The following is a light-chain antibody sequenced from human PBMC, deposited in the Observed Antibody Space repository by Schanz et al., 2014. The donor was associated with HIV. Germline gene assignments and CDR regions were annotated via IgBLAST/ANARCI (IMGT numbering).Light chain of an antibody. CDR2: GAS. CDR1: QNIGSNY. J-gene: IGKJ4*01. Sequence: EVVLTQSPGTLSLSAGERATLSCRASQNIGSNYLAWYQQKPGQAPRLLIYGASSRATGIPDRFSGSGSGTDFTLTISRLEPEDFAVYYCQQYGTSPLTFGGGTKVEIK. V-gene: IGKV3-20*01. CDR3: QQYGTSPLT.